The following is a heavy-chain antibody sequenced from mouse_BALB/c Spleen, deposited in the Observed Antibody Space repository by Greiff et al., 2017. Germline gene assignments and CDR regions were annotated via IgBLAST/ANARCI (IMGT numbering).Heavy chain of an antibody. CDR3: ARSTARASMDY. J-gene: IGHJ4*01. CDR2: ILPGSGST. Sequence: VQLQQSGAELMKPGASVKISCKATGYTFSSYWIEWVKQRPGHGLEWIGEILPGSGSTNYNEKFKGQATFTADTSSNTAYMQLSSLTSEDSAVYYCARSTARASMDYWGQGTSVTVSS. D-gene: IGHD3-3*01. V-gene: IGHV1-9*01. CDR1: GYTFSSYW.